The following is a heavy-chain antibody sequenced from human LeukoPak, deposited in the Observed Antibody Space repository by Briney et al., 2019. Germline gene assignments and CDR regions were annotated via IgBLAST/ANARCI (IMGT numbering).Heavy chain of an antibody. V-gene: IGHV4-59*08. J-gene: IGHJ4*02. CDR1: GGSVSNYY. Sequence: SETLSLTCTVSGGSVSNYYWAWIRQPPGKELECIGYIHYTGSTNYNPSLKSRVTFSVDTSNNQLSLKLRSVTAADTAVYYCARRRSRAVRVVVTGPYFDYWGPGALVTVSS. CDR3: ARRRSRAVRVVVTGPYFDY. CDR2: IHYTGST. D-gene: IGHD2-21*02.